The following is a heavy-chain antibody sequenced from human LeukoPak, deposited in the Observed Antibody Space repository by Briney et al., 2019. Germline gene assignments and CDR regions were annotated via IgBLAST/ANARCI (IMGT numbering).Heavy chain of an antibody. V-gene: IGHV3-23*01. Sequence: GGSLRLSCAASGFTFSSYAMSWVRQAPGKGLELVSAISGSGGSTYYADSVKGRFTISRDNSKNTLYLQMNSLRAEDTAVYYCAKDRPIVVVPAAMGWFDPWGQGTLVTVSS. CDR3: AKDRPIVVVPAAMGWFDP. D-gene: IGHD2-2*01. CDR1: GFTFSSYA. J-gene: IGHJ5*02. CDR2: ISGSGGST.